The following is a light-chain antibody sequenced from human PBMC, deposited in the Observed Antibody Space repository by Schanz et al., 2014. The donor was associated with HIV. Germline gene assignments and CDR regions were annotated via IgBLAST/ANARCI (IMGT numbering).Light chain of an antibody. V-gene: IGLV1-51*01. CDR3: GAWDSGRRAVV. J-gene: IGLJ2*01. CDR1: DSNIGSNY. Sequence: QSVLTQPPSVSAAPGQKVTISCSGSDSNIGSNYVAWYQQLPGTAPKLLIHDSRKRPSEIPDRFSGSKSGTSATLGITGLQTGDEADYYCGAWDSGRRAVVFGGGTKLTVL. CDR2: DSR.